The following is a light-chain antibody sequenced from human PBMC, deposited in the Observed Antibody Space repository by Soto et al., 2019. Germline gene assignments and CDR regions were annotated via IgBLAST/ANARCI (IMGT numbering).Light chain of an antibody. Sequence: QSVLTQPASVSGSPGQSITISCTGTSSDVGGYNNVSWCQQKSCKAPKLIIPQVSYRPSGVSNRFSGSKSGNTASLTISGLQAEDAADYYCDSYTSSRAYVFGIGTKVTVL. J-gene: IGLJ1*01. CDR2: QVS. CDR3: DSYTSSRAYV. CDR1: SSDVGGYNN. V-gene: IGLV2-14*01.